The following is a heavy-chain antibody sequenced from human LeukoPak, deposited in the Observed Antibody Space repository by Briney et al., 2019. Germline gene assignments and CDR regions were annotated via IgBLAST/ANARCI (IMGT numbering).Heavy chain of an antibody. V-gene: IGHV1-8*01. CDR1: GYTFTSYD. D-gene: IGHD3-22*01. Sequence: GASVKVPCKASGYTFTSYDINWARQATGQGLEWMGWMNPNSGNTGYAQKFQGRVTMTRNTSISTAYMELSSLRSEDTAVYYCARGPGHYYDSSGYYDAFDIWSQGTMVTVSS. J-gene: IGHJ3*02. CDR3: ARGPGHYYDSSGYYDAFDI. CDR2: MNPNSGNT.